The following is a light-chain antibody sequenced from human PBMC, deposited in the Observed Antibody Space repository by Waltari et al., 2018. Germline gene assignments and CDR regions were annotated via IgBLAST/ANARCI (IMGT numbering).Light chain of an antibody. CDR3: CSYAGRYTLL. CDR2: DVN. CDR1: RCDVYDNNY. J-gene: IGLJ2*01. V-gene: IGLV2-11*01. Sequence: QSALTQPRSVTGSSGQSFTILCNGTRCDVYDNNYAYWYQEHPGKAPKLIIYDVNKWPAGVPDRFSGSKSGNTASLTISGLQAEDEADYYCCSYAGRYTLLFGGGTKLTVL.